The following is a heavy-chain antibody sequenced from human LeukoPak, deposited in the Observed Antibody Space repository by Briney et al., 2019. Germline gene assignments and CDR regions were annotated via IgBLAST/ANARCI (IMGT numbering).Heavy chain of an antibody. D-gene: IGHD3-10*01. V-gene: IGHV4-30-2*03. CDR1: GDSISSGSYY. CDR2: IYYSGST. CDR3: ASYTMADPSDAFDI. J-gene: IGHJ3*02. Sequence: TSQTLSLTCTVSGDSISSGSYYWSWIRQPAGKGLEWIGSIYYSGSTYYNPSLKSRVTISVDTSKNQFSLKLSSVTATDTAVYYCASYTMADPSDAFDIWGQGTMVTVSS.